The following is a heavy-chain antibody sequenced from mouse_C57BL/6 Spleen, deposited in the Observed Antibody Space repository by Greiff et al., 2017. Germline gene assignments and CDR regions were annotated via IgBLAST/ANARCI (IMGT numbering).Heavy chain of an antibody. CDR2: IRLKSDNYAT. D-gene: IGHD2-5*01. V-gene: IGHV6-3*01. CDR1: GFTFSNYW. Sequence: EVKLVESGGGLVQPGGSMKLSCVASGFTFSNYWMNWVRQSPEKGLEWVAQIRLKSDNYATHYAESVKGRFTISRDDSKSSVYLQMNNLRAEDTGIYYCTVGSNYFFYSMDYWGQGTSVTVSS. J-gene: IGHJ4*01. CDR3: TVGSNYFFYSMDY.